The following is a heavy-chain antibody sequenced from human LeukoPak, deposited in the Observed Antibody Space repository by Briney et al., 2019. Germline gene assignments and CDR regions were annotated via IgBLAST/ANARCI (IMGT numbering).Heavy chain of an antibody. CDR3: ARRERGYSYGSFSRYAFDI. D-gene: IGHD5-18*01. CDR1: GFTFTSYS. J-gene: IGHJ3*02. CDR2: ISSSSSYI. V-gene: IGHV3-21*01. Sequence: GGSLRLSCAASGFTFTSYSMNWVRQAPGKGLEWVSSISSSSSYIYYADSVKGRFTISRDNAKNSLYLQMNSLRAEDTAVYYCARRERGYSYGSFSRYAFDIWGQGTMVTVSS.